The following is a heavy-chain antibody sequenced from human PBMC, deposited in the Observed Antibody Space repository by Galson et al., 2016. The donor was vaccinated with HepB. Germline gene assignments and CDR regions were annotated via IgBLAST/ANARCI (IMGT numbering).Heavy chain of an antibody. CDR2: IDPSDSYT. CDR1: GYSFTNYW. J-gene: IGHJ4*02. CDR3: ARAVLGEDYFDY. D-gene: IGHD3-10*01. Sequence: QSGAEVKKPGESLRISCKGSGYSFTNYWISWVRQMPGKGLEWMGRIDPSDSYTRKSPSFPGHVTITADKSISTAYLQWSSLKASDTAMYYCARAVLGEDYFDYWGQGTLVTVSS. V-gene: IGHV5-10-1*01.